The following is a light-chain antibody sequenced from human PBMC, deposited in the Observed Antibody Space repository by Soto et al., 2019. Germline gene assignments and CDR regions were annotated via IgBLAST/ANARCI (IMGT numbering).Light chain of an antibody. Sequence: DIQMTQSPSTLSAYVGDRVTFTCRASQSISTWLAWYQQKPGKAPKLLIYDASSLQSDVPSRFSGSGSGTEFTLTISALKTDDFASYYCQQYMNYATFGQGTKVDIK. J-gene: IGKJ1*01. CDR3: QQYMNYAT. CDR1: QSISTW. CDR2: DAS. V-gene: IGKV1-5*01.